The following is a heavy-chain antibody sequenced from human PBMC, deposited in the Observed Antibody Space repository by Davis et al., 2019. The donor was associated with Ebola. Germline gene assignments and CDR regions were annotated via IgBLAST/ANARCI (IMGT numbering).Heavy chain of an antibody. V-gene: IGHV3-73*01. CDR3: ARDGPVGAILYGMDV. CDR1: GFTFSGSA. J-gene: IGHJ6*02. Sequence: GESLKISCAASGFTFSGSAMHWVRQASGKGLEWVGRIRSKANSYATAYAASVKGRFTISRDNAKNSLYLQMNSLRDEDTAVYYCARDGPVGAILYGMDVWGQGTTVTVSS. D-gene: IGHD1-26*01. CDR2: IRSKANSYAT.